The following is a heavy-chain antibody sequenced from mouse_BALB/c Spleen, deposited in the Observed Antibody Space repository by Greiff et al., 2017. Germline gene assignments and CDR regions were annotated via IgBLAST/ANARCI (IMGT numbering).Heavy chain of an antibody. Sequence: VQLVESGPGLVQPSQSLSITCTVSGFSLTSYGVHWVRQSPGKGLEWLGVIWSGGSTDYNAAFISRLSISKDNSKSQVFFTMNSLQANDTAIYYCARSYYGSSLTGYFDVWGAGTTVTVSS. D-gene: IGHD1-1*01. J-gene: IGHJ1*01. V-gene: IGHV2-2*02. CDR3: ARSYYGSSLTGYFDV. CDR2: IWSGGST. CDR1: GFSLTSYG.